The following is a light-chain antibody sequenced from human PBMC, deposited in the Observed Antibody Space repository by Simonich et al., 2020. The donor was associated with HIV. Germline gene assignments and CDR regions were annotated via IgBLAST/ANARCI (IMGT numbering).Light chain of an antibody. V-gene: IGLV6-57*01. J-gene: IGLJ3*02. CDR2: EDY. CDR3: QSYDYTNWV. CDR1: SGSIASSF. Sequence: NFMLTQPHSVSESPGKTVTISCTRSSGSIASSFVQWYQQRPGSSTTTVIYEDYQRPSGVPDRFSVSIDSSSNSASLTISGRKTEDDADYYCQSYDYTNWVFGGGTKLTVL.